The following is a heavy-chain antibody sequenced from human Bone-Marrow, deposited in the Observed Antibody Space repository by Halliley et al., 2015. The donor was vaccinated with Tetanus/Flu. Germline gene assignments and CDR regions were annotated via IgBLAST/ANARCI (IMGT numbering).Heavy chain of an antibody. V-gene: IGHV3-7*04. CDR3: GRGGPYYYDTSGHYAYHY. CDR2: EGSEK. Sequence: EGSEKYYLDSVQGRFTISRDNAKNSLYLQMNPLRAEDTAVYYCGRGGPYYYDTSGHYAYHYWGQGTLLTVSS. D-gene: IGHD3-22*01. J-gene: IGHJ4*02.